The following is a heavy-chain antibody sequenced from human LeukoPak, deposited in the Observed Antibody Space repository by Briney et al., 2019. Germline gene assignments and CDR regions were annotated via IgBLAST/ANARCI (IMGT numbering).Heavy chain of an antibody. J-gene: IGHJ6*03. D-gene: IGHD1-1*01. CDR1: GYAFRNYG. CDR2: ISGDNGNT. CDR3: ARDGNYFYYMDV. V-gene: IGHV1-18*01. Sequence: GASVKVSCKASGYAFRNYGINWVRPAPGQGLEWMGWISGDNGNTNYAQKVQGRVTMTRDTFTSTAYMELRSLRWDDTAVYYCARDGNYFYYMDVWGKGTTVTVSS.